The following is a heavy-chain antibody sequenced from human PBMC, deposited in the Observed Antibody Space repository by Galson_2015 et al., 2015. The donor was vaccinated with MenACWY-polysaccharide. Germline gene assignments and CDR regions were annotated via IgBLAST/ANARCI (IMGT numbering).Heavy chain of an antibody. V-gene: IGHV4-4*02. CDR1: GGSISSSYW. Sequence: SETLSLTCAVSGGSISSSYWWTWVRQPPGKGLEWIGEIYHDGRTAYIPSLKSRITVPLDKAKNQVSLRLISVTAADTAVYYCAKRPIRASGGGLDVWGQGTTVTVS. D-gene: IGHD3-10*01. CDR3: AKRPIRASGGGLDV. CDR2: IYHDGRT. J-gene: IGHJ6*02.